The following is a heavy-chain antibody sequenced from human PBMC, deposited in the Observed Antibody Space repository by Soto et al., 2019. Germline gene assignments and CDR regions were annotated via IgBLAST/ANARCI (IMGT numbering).Heavy chain of an antibody. D-gene: IGHD2-15*01. CDR2: IYYDGST. CDR1: GGSISNNNYY. CDR3: ATVLIGATRHPDSDS. J-gene: IGHJ4*02. Sequence: SETLSLTCTVSGGSISNNNYYWAWIRQPPGKGLSWIASIYYDGSTYYNSSLKSRVTISRDTSKNHFSLRLTSMTAADTAVYYCATVLIGATRHPDSDSWGQGTLVTVSS. V-gene: IGHV4-39*02.